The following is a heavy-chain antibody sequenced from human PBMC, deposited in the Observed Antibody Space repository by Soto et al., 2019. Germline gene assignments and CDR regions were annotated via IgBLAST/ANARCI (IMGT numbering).Heavy chain of an antibody. V-gene: IGHV1-69*06. Sequence: ASVKVSCKASGGTFNNYAISWVRQAPGQGLEWMGGIIPTFGSANYAQKFQGRVTITADKSTGTAFMEVSSLRSEDTAMYYCARDIASRYDSRGYHFVPLFDSWGQGTLVTVSS. CDR3: ARDIASRYDSRGYHFVPLFDS. CDR2: IIPTFGSA. J-gene: IGHJ4*02. D-gene: IGHD3-22*01. CDR1: GGTFNNYA.